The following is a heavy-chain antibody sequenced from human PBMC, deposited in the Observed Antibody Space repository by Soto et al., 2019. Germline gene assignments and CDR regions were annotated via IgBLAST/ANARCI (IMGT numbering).Heavy chain of an antibody. D-gene: IGHD6-13*01. CDR3: ARVSSPWGPDKFDY. CDR1: GGSISSTSYY. CDR2: IYYSGST. J-gene: IGHJ4*02. V-gene: IGHV4-39*01. Sequence: SETLSLTCTVSGGSISSTSYYWGWIRQPPGKGLEWIGSIYYSGSTYYNPSLKSRVTISVDTSKNQFSLKLSPVTAADTAVYYCARVSSPWGPDKFDYWGQGTLVTVSS.